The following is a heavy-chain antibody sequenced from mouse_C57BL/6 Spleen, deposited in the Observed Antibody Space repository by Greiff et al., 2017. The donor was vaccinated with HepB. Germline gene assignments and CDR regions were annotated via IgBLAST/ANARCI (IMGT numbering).Heavy chain of an antibody. J-gene: IGHJ4*01. CDR1: GYTFTSYW. CDR2: IYPGNSDT. Sequence: DVQLQESGTVLARPGASVKMSCKTSGYTFTSYWMHWVKQRPGQGLEWIGAIYPGNSDTSYNQKFKGKAKLTAVTSASTAYMELSSLTNEDSAVYYCTIYYGNGDYAMDYWGQGTSVTVSS. D-gene: IGHD2-1*01. CDR3: TIYYGNGDYAMDY. V-gene: IGHV1-5*01.